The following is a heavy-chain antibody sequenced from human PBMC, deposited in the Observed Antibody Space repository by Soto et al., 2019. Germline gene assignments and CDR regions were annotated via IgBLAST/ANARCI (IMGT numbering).Heavy chain of an antibody. CDR3: ARVLGYCSSTSCETAASDI. V-gene: IGHV1-69*13. J-gene: IGHJ3*02. CDR1: GGTFSSYA. Sequence: SVKVSCKASGGTFSSYAISWVRQAPGQGLEWMGGIIPIFGTANYAQKFQGRVTITADESTSTAYMELRSLRSEDTAVYYSARVLGYCSSTSCETAASDIRGKGTRGTVSS. CDR2: IIPIFGTA. D-gene: IGHD2-2*01.